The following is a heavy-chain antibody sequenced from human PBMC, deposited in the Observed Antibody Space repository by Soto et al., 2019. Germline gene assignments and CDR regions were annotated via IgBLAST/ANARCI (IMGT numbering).Heavy chain of an antibody. CDR3: ARSFDYYCGWGSFDY. CDR2: INPNSGGT. J-gene: IGHJ4*02. Sequence: ASVKLACKDSGYTFTGYYIHWVRQAPGQGLEWMGWINPNSGGTNYAQKFQGRVTMTRDTSISTAYMELSRLRSDDTAVYYCARSFDYYCGWGSFDYWGQGTLVTVSS. CDR1: GYTFTGYY. D-gene: IGHD3-10*01. V-gene: IGHV1-2*02.